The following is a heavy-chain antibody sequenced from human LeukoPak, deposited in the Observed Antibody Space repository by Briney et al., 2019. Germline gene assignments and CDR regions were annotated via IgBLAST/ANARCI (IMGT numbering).Heavy chain of an antibody. CDR1: GFTFSSYA. J-gene: IGHJ4*02. V-gene: IGHV3-23*01. D-gene: IGHD3-10*01. CDR2: MRGSGGST. CDR3: ARVPGAFAIDN. Sequence: GGSLRLSCAASGFTFSSYAMSWVRQAPGKGLEWVSVMRGSGGSTYYADSVKGRFTISRDNSKNTLYLQMNSLRAEDTAVYYCARVPGAFAIDNWGQGTLVTVSS.